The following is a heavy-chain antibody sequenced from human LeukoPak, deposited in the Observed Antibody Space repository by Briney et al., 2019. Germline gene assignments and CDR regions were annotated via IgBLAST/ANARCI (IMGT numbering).Heavy chain of an antibody. V-gene: IGHV3-23*01. CDR1: GLTFSGYS. CDR2: ISGSGGST. CDR3: AKVFNYYDSSGYYSWKYYYYGMDV. D-gene: IGHD3-22*01. J-gene: IGHJ6*02. Sequence: GGSLRLSCAASGLTFSGYSMSWVRQPPGKGLEWISAISGSGGSTYYAYLVKGRFTISRDNSKNTLYLQMNSLRAEDTAVYYCAKVFNYYDSSGYYSWKYYYYGMDVWGQGTTVTVSS.